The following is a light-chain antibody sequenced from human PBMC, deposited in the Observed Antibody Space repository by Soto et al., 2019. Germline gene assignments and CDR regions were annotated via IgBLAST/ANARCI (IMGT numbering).Light chain of an antibody. CDR2: LEGSGSY. J-gene: IGLJ3*02. CDR1: SGHSTYI. Sequence: QPVLTQSSSASASLGSSGKLTCTLSSGHSTYIIAWHQQQPGKAPRFLMKLEGSGSYNKGSGVPDRFSASTSGADRFLTISNLQFEDEADYYCETWDTNTWVFGGGTKLTVL. V-gene: IGLV4-60*02. CDR3: ETWDTNTWV.